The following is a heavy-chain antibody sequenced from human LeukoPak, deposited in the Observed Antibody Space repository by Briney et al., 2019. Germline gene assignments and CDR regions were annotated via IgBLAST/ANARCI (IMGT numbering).Heavy chain of an antibody. CDR1: GFTFSSCG. Sequence: TGGSLRLSCAASGFTFSSCGMHWVRQAPGKGLEWVAVISYDGSNKYYADSVKGRFTISRDNSKNTLYLQMNSLRVEDTAVYYCAKGAYCGGDCYYYFDYWGQGTLVTVSS. D-gene: IGHD2-21*02. CDR3: AKGAYCGGDCYYYFDY. V-gene: IGHV3-30*18. CDR2: ISYDGSNK. J-gene: IGHJ4*02.